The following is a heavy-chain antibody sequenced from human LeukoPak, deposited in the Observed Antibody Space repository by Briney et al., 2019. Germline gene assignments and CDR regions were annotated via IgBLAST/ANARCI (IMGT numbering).Heavy chain of an antibody. CDR2: ISAYNGNT. J-gene: IGHJ6*02. CDR3: ARDAWSGYYTYYYYGMDV. CDR1: GYTFTSYG. Sequence: ASVKVSCKASGYTFTSYGISWVRQAPGQGLEWTGWISAYNGNTNYAQKLQGRVTMTTDTSTSTAYMELRSLRSDDTAVYYCARDAWSGYYTYYYYGMDVWGQGTTVTVSS. D-gene: IGHD3-3*01. V-gene: IGHV1-18*01.